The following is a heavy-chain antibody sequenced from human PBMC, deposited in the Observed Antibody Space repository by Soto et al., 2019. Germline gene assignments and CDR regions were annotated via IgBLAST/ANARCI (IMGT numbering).Heavy chain of an antibody. Sequence: SETLSLTCTVSGGSIISYYWSWLRQPAGKGLEWIGRIYSTGTTTYNPALKSRVTMSVDRSKNQFSLKLTSVTAADTAVYYCAREAGDDYGDFDDYWGQGTQVTV. CDR1: GGSIISYY. D-gene: IGHD4-17*01. CDR3: AREAGDDYGDFDDY. J-gene: IGHJ4*02. CDR2: IYSTGTT. V-gene: IGHV4-4*07.